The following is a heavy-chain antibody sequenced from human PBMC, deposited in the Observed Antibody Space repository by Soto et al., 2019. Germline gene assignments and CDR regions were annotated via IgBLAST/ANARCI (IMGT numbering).Heavy chain of an antibody. D-gene: IGHD1-20*01. Sequence: SETLSLTCTVSGGSMNNGYYYWSWVRQNPGKDLEWIGHIYQSGRNYYNTSLKSRVGILVDTSKNHFSLNLNSVTAAYTAVYYCARWVEVSLDYFDSWGQGTPVTVS. J-gene: IGHJ4*02. CDR1: GGSMNNGYYY. CDR2: IYQSGRN. V-gene: IGHV4-31*03. CDR3: ARWVEVSLDYFDS.